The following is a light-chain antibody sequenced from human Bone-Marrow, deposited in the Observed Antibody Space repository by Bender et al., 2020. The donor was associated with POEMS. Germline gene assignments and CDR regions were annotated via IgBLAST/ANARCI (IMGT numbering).Light chain of an antibody. CDR3: NSYTTSNTLV. V-gene: IGLV2-14*02. CDR2: EGG. J-gene: IGLJ2*01. CDR1: STDIGSHTL. Sequence: QSALTQPASVSGSPGQSITISCTGTSTDIGSHTLITWYQHSPGKAPKLIIYEGGKVPSGVSNRFSGSKSGNTASLTISGLQAEDEADYYCNSYTTSNTLVFGGGTRLTVL.